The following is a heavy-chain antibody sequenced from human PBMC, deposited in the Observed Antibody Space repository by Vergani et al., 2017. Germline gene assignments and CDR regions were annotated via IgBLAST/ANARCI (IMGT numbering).Heavy chain of an antibody. CDR2: SSGSGGST. J-gene: IGHJ6*02. D-gene: IGHD5-12*01. CDR1: GFTFNHYA. CDR3: AKSNPRNSGYDYLYYYHAMDV. Sequence: EVQLLESGGDLVQPGGSLRLSCAASGFTFNHYAMNWVRQAPGKGLEWVSGSSGSGGSTYHAGSVKGRFTISRDSSKNTLYLQRNSLSAGDTAVYYCAKSNPRNSGYDYLYYYHAMDVWGQGTTVTVSS. V-gene: IGHV3-23*01.